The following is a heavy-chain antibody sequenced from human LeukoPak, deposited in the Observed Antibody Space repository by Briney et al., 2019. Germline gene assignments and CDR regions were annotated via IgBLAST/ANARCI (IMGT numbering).Heavy chain of an antibody. J-gene: IGHJ6*02. CDR3: ARGVDTAMVDYYYYYGMDV. CDR2: INPNSGGT. CDR1: GYTFTGYY. D-gene: IGHD5-18*01. V-gene: IGHV1-2*02. Sequence: GASVKVSCKASGYTFTGYYMHWVRQAPGQGLEWMGWINPNSGGTNYAQKLQGRVTMTTDTSTSTAYMELRSLRSDDTAVYYCARGVDTAMVDYYYYYGMDVWGQGTTVTVSS.